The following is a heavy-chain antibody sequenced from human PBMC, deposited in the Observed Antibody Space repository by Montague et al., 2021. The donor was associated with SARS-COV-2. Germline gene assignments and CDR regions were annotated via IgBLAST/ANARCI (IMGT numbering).Heavy chain of an antibody. CDR1: GFSIGSGDY. V-gene: IGHV4-38-2*02. CDR2: IYHSGTT. Sequence: SETLSLTCTVSGFSIGSGDYWGWFRQPPGKGLEWVGSIYHSGTTYYNPSPQSRLTMLIDTSTNQFSLRLTSVTAADTAVFFCVREKAGGLHNVFDIWGQGTTVTVSS. CDR3: VREKAGGLHNVFDI. J-gene: IGHJ3*02.